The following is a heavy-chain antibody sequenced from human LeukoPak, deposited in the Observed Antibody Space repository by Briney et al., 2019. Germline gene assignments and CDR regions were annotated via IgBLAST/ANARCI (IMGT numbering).Heavy chain of an antibody. J-gene: IGHJ3*02. CDR3: AKGTGTTSSSGYYGAFNI. CDR2: IYSGGST. D-gene: IGHD3-22*01. Sequence: PGGSLRLSCAASGFTVSSNYMSWVRQAPGKGLEWVSIIYSGGSTYYADSVKGRFTISRDNSKNTLYLPMNSLRAEDTAVYYCAKGTGTTSSSGYYGAFNIWGQGTMVTVSS. CDR1: GFTVSSNY. V-gene: IGHV3-53*05.